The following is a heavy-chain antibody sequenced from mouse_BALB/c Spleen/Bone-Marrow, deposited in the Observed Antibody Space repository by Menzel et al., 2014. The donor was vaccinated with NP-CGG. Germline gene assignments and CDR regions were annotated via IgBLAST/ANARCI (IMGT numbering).Heavy chain of an antibody. J-gene: IGHJ4*01. CDR3: ARKGAMITHYYAMDY. CDR1: GFTFSSFG. CDR2: ISNGSSTI. V-gene: IGHV5-17*02. D-gene: IGHD2-4*01. Sequence: EVQGVESGGGLVQPGGSRKLSCAASGFTFSSFGMHCVRQAPEKGLEWVAYISNGSSTIYYADTVKGRFTISRDNPKNTLFLQMTSLRSEDTAMYYCARKGAMITHYYAMDYWGQGTSVTVSS.